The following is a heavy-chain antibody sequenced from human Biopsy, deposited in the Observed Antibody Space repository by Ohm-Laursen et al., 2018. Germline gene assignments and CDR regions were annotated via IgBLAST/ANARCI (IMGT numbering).Heavy chain of an antibody. Sequence: PGTLSLTCTVSGGSISSDYWSWIRQTPGQGLEWIGYTYYSGSTNYNPSLKSRVTISVYTSKNQFSLRLNSVTAADTAVYYCARATNSTGWPYYYFYGMDVWGQGTTVTVSS. D-gene: IGHD2/OR15-2a*01. CDR3: ARATNSTGWPYYYFYGMDV. CDR2: TYYSGST. J-gene: IGHJ6*02. V-gene: IGHV4-59*01. CDR1: GGSISSDY.